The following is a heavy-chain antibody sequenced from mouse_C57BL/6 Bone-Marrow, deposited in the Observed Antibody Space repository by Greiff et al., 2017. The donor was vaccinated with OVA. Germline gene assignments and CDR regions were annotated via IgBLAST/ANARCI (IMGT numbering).Heavy chain of an antibody. Sequence: EVQLVESGGGLVKPGGSLKLSCAASGFTFSSYAMSWVRQTPEKRLEWVATISDGGSYTYYPDNVKGRFTISRDNAKNNLYLQMSHLKSEDTAMYYCARGHYYYYCDYWGQGTTLTVSS. CDR3: ARGHYYYYCDY. CDR1: GFTFSSYA. V-gene: IGHV5-4*01. D-gene: IGHD1-1*01. J-gene: IGHJ2*01. CDR2: ISDGGSYT.